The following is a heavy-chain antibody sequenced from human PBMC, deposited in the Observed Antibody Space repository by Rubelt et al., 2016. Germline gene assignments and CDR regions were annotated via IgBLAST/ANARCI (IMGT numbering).Heavy chain of an antibody. CDR2: IYHSGST. D-gene: IGHD3-3*01. CDR1: GGSISSSSYY. J-gene: IGHJ4*02. CDR3: ARAGVVIIPDY. Sequence: QLQLQESGPGLVKPSETLSLTCTVSGGSISSSSYYWGWIRQPPGKGLEWIGSIYHSGSTYYNPSLKSRVTISVDTSKNQFALKLSSVTAADTAVYYCARAGVVIIPDYWGQGTLVTVSS. V-gene: IGHV4-39*01.